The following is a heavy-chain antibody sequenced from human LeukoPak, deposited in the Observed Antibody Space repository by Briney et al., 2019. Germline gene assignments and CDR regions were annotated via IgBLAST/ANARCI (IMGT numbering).Heavy chain of an antibody. CDR2: IYYSGST. Sequence: SETLSLTCTVCGGSISSYYWSWIRQPPGKGLEWIGYIYYSGSTNYNPSLKSRVTISVDTSKNQFSLKLSSVTAADTAVYYCARDRLFYGSSGWFDPWGQGALVTVSS. J-gene: IGHJ5*02. CDR1: GGSISSYY. D-gene: IGHD3-10*01. V-gene: IGHV4-59*01. CDR3: ARDRLFYGSSGWFDP.